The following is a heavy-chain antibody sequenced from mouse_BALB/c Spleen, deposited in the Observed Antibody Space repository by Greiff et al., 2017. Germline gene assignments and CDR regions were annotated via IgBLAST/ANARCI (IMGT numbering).Heavy chain of an antibody. J-gene: IGHJ4*01. CDR3: AKGGYRYDGALAMDY. CDR1: GYTFTSYW. D-gene: IGHD2-14*01. CDR2: INPSTGYT. Sequence: QVQLQQSGAELAKPGASVKMSCKASGYTFTSYWMHWVKQRPGQGLEWIGYINPSTGYTEYNQKFKDKATLTADKSSSTAYMQLSSLTSEDSAVYYCAKGGYRYDGALAMDYWGQGTSVTVSS. V-gene: IGHV1-7*01.